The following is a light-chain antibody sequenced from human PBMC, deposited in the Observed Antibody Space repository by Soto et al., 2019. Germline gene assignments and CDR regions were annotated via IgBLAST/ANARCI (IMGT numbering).Light chain of an antibody. J-gene: IGKJ5*01. Sequence: EIVMTQSPATLSVSPGERATLSSRAIQSFSSSYLAWYQQKPGQAPRLLIYDASNRATGIPARFSGSGSGTDFTLTISSLEPEDFAVYYCQQRSNWPPITFGQGTRLEIK. CDR1: QSFSSSY. V-gene: IGKV3D-20*02. CDR3: QQRSNWPPIT. CDR2: DAS.